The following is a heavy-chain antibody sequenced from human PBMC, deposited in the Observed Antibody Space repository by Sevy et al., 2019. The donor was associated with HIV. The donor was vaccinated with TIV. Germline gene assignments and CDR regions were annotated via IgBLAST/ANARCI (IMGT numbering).Heavy chain of an antibody. V-gene: IGHV4-31*03. Sequence: SETLSLTCTVSGGSISSGAYYWSWIRQHPGTGLECIGYIYYTGSTYHNPSLRSRVTMSADTSKNQFSLRLSSVTAADTAVYYCARNKSRREGEYWFDPWGQGTLVTVSS. CDR1: GGSISSGAYY. D-gene: IGHD1-26*01. CDR3: ARNKSRREGEYWFDP. CDR2: IYYTGST. J-gene: IGHJ5*02.